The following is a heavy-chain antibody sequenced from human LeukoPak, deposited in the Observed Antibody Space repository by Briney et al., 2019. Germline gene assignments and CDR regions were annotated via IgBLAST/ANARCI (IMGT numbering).Heavy chain of an antibody. CDR3: ARDVGPIHFDY. CDR2: ISGSGGST. V-gene: IGHV3-23*01. D-gene: IGHD1-26*01. J-gene: IGHJ4*02. CDR1: GFTFSSYA. Sequence: GGSLRFSCAASGFTFSSYAMSWVRQAPGKGLEWVSAISGSGGSTYYADSVKGRFTISRDSSKNTLYLQMNSLRAEDTAVYYCARDVGPIHFDYWGQGTLVTVSS.